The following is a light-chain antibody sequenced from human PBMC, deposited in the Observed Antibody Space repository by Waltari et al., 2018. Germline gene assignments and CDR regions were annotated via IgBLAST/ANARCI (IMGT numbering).Light chain of an antibody. V-gene: IGLV2-14*03. CDR2: DVT. Sequence: WYKQYPGKVPKLIVYDVTNRPSGVSYRFSGSMAGNTASLTISGLQPEDEADYYCSSYTTATTPVFGTGTMVTVL. CDR3: SSYTTATTPV. J-gene: IGLJ1*01.